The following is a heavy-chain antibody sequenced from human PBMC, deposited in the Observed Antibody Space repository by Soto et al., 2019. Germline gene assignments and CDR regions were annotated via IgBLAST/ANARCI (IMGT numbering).Heavy chain of an antibody. CDR2: ISSSSSYI. Sequence: GGSLRLSCAASGFTFSSYSMNWVRQAPGKGLEWVSSISSSSSYIYYADSVKGRFTISRDNSKNTLYLQMNSLRAEDTAVYYCARVYSSSWRRDYYYYMDVWGKGTTVTVSS. J-gene: IGHJ6*03. CDR3: ARVYSSSWRRDYYYYMDV. CDR1: GFTFSSYS. D-gene: IGHD6-13*01. V-gene: IGHV3-21*01.